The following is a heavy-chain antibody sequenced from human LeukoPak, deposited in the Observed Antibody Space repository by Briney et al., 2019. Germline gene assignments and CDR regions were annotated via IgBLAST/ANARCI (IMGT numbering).Heavy chain of an antibody. CDR3: AREDILTGYPWGALDY. V-gene: IGHV3-30-3*01. CDR1: GFTFSSYA. D-gene: IGHD3-9*01. CDR2: ISYDGSNK. Sequence: TGGSLRLSCAASGFTFSSYAMHWVRQAPGKGLEWVAVISYDGSNKYYADSVKGRFTISRDNSKNTLYLQMNSLRAEDTAVYYCAREDILTGYPWGALDYWGQGTLVTVSS. J-gene: IGHJ4*02.